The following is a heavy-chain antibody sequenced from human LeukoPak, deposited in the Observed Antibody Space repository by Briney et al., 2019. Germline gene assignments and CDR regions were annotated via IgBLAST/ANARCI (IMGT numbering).Heavy chain of an antibody. J-gene: IGHJ4*02. CDR3: ARGALTGVTTYFDY. Sequence: GGSLRLSCAASGFTFSSYAMHWVRQAPGKGLEWVALISYDGSNKYYADSVKGRFTISRDNSKNTLYLRMNSLRAKDTAVYYCARGALTGVTTYFDYWGQGTLVTVSS. D-gene: IGHD3-3*01. CDR1: GFTFSSYA. V-gene: IGHV3-30-3*01. CDR2: ISYDGSNK.